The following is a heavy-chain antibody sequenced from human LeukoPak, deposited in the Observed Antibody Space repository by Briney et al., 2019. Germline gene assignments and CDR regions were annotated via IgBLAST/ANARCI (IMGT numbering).Heavy chain of an antibody. J-gene: IGHJ4*02. CDR2: ISGSGGGT. CDR1: GFTFSSFA. V-gene: IGHV3-23*01. Sequence: PGRSLRLSCAASGFTFSSFAMSWVRQAPGQGLDWVSVISGSGGGTYYADPVKGRFTISRDNSKTTLYLLMNSLRAEDTAVYCCAKSMVVVVATPGYYFDDWGQGTLVTVSA. D-gene: IGHD2-15*01. CDR3: AKSMVVVVATPGYYFDD.